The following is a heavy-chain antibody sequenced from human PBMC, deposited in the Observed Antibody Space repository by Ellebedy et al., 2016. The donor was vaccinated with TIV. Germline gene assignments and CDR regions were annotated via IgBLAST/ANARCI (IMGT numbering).Heavy chain of an antibody. CDR2: IYSNGGT. D-gene: IGHD3-22*01. CDR1: EFSVISNY. CDR3: ARQGNYYESSAYPTNTYWYFDL. J-gene: IGHJ2*01. Sequence: GGSLRLXXAASEFSVISNYMSWVRQAPEKGLEWVSVIYSNGGTDYADSVKGRFTISRDNSKNTLYLQMIGLRAEDTAVYYCARQGNYYESSAYPTNTYWYFDLWGRGTLVTVSS. V-gene: IGHV3-53*01.